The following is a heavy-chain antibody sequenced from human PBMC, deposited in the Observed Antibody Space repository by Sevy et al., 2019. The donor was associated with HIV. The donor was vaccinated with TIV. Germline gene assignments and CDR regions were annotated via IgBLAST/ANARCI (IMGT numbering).Heavy chain of an antibody. CDR1: GYTFTGYY. D-gene: IGHD2-2*01. CDR3: ARGYCSSRCSTKNQYYYYYYGMDV. CDR2: INPNSGGT. Sequence: ASVKVSCKASGYTFTGYYMHWVRQAPGQGLEWMGWINPNSGGTNYAQKFQGRVTMTRDTSISTAYMELSRLRSDDTAVYYCARGYCSSRCSTKNQYYYYYYGMDVWGQGTTVTVSS. J-gene: IGHJ6*02. V-gene: IGHV1-2*02.